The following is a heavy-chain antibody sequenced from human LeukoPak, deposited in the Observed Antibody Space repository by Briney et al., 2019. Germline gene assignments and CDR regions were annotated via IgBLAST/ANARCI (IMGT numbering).Heavy chain of an antibody. J-gene: IGHJ3*02. D-gene: IGHD5-18*01. V-gene: IGHV3-23*01. CDR2: ISGGGGRT. CDR3: AKDRGYSYGYDAFDI. CDR1: GFTFSSYA. Sequence: GGSLRLSCTASGFTFSSYAMSWVRQAPGKGLEWVSTISGGGGRTYYADSVKGRFTISRDNSKNTLYLQMNSLRAEDTAVYYCAKDRGYSYGYDAFDIWGQGTMVTVSS.